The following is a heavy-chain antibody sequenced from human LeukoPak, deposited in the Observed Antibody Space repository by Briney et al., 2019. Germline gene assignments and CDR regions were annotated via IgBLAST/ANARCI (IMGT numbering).Heavy chain of an antibody. CDR2: ISSNGGSR. J-gene: IGHJ4*02. D-gene: IGHD1-1*01. CDR3: VVQGWVFRAPTQYYFDY. CDR1: GFTFSSYA. V-gene: IGHV3-64D*06. Sequence: GGSLRLSCSASGFTFSSYAMHWVRQAPGQGLEYVSAISSNGGSRYYADSVKGRFTISRDNSKNTLYLQMSSLRAEDTAVYYCVVQGWVFRAPTQYYFDYWGQGTLVTVSS.